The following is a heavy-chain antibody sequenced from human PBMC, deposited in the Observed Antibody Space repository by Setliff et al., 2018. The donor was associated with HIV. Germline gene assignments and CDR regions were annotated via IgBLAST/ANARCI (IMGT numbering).Heavy chain of an antibody. Sequence: SETLSLTCTVSGDSISSNNYYWAWIRQSPGKGLEWIGSIYYSGSTYYNPSLKSRVTISVDTSKNQFSLKLSSVTAADTAVYYCARFTVVVFGAGEPSWFDPWGQGILVTVSS. J-gene: IGHJ5*02. CDR2: IYYSGST. D-gene: IGHD2-15*01. V-gene: IGHV4-39*01. CDR1: GDSISSNNYY. CDR3: ARFTVVVFGAGEPSWFDP.